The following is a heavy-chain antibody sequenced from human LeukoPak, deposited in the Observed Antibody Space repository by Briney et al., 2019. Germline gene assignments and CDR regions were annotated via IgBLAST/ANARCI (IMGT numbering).Heavy chain of an antibody. Sequence: PGGSLRLSCAASGFTFSSHAMGWVRQAPGKGLEWVSAISGSGDSTHYADSVKGRFTISRDNAKNSLYLQMNSLRAEDTAVYYCARQVAVARADAFDIWGQGTMVTVSS. J-gene: IGHJ3*02. D-gene: IGHD6-19*01. V-gene: IGHV3-23*01. CDR2: ISGSGDST. CDR1: GFTFSSHA. CDR3: ARQVAVARADAFDI.